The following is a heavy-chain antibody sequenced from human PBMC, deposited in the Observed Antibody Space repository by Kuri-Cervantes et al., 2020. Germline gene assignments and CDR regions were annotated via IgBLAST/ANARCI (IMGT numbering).Heavy chain of an antibody. J-gene: IGHJ5*02. Sequence: GGSLRLSCVVSGFTFSSYVMHWVRQAPGKGLEWVTAISYDGSNKDYADSVKGRFTISRDNSKNTLYLQMNSLRAEDTAVYYCASGDYYDSSGYPAWGQGNLVTVSS. CDR2: ISYDGSNK. CDR3: ASGDYYDSSGYPA. CDR1: GFTFSSYV. V-gene: IGHV3-30*03. D-gene: IGHD3-22*01.